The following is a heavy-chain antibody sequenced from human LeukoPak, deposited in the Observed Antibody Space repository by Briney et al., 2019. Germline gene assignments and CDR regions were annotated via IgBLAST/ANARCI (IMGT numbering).Heavy chain of an antibody. J-gene: IGHJ3*02. V-gene: IGHV3-30*04. Sequence: GRSLRLSCAASGFTFSSYALDWVRQAPGKGLEWVAVISKDGNSQNYADSVKGRFTISRDNSKNTLYLQMNSLRPEDTAVYYCAGESFDIWGQGTTVTV. CDR3: AGESFDI. CDR2: ISKDGNSQ. CDR1: GFTFSSYA.